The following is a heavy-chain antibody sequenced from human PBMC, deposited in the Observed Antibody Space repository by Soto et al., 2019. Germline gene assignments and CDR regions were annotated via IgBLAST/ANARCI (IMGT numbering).Heavy chain of an antibody. CDR1: GGPISSGGYY. Sequence: KPSETLSLTCTVSGGPISSGGYYWSWIRQHPGKGLEWIGYIYYSGSTYYNPSLKSRVTISVDTSKNQFSLKLSSVTAADTAVYYCARGGGDYDFWSGYSNYFDYWGQGTLVTVSS. D-gene: IGHD3-3*01. CDR2: IYYSGST. V-gene: IGHV4-31*03. J-gene: IGHJ4*02. CDR3: ARGGGDYDFWSGYSNYFDY.